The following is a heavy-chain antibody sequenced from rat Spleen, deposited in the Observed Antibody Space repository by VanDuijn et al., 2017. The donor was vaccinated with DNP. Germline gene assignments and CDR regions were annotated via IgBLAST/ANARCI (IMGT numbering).Heavy chain of an antibody. D-gene: IGHD1-3*01. CDR1: XFTXXXYX. J-gene: IGHJ4*01. CDR2: IXXXAYAP. Sequence: EVQLVESGGGLVXXGRXXKLSCAXXXFTXXXYXXXWVXXXPAXXXEXXXYIXXXAYAPSYTDSVKGRFTVSRDNAKSTLYLQRDSLRSEDTATYYCARRDYGSCGAMDAWGQGTSVTVSS. V-gene: IGHV5-25*01. CDR3: ARRDYGSCGAMDA.